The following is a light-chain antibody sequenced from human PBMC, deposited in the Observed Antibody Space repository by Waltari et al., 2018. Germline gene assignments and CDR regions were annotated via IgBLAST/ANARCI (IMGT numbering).Light chain of an antibody. CDR3: QQYYTTPYT. CDR1: QRLLYSSSNKNY. Sequence: DTVVTQSPDSLAVSLGERATIYCKSSQRLLYSSSNKNYLAWYQQKPRQPPKLLIYWASTRQSGVPDRVSGSGAGIDFTLTINSLQAEDVAVDYCQQYYTTPYTFGQGTKLEIK. V-gene: IGKV4-1*01. CDR2: WAS. J-gene: IGKJ2*01.